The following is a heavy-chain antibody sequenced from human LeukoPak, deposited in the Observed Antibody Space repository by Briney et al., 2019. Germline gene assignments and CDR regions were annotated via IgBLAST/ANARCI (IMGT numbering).Heavy chain of an antibody. CDR2: IWYDGSNK. V-gene: IGHV3-33*08. J-gene: IGHJ4*02. CDR3: ARDLSDGEGDY. CDR1: GFTFSSYG. Sequence: GGSLRLSCAASGFTFSSYGMHWVRQAPGEGLEWVAVIWYDGSNKYYADSVKGRFTISRDNSKNTLYLQMNSLRAEDTAVYYCARDLSDGEGDYWGQGTLVTVSS.